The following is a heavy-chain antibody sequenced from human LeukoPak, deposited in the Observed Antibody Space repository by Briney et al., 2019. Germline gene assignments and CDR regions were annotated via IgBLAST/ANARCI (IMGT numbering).Heavy chain of an antibody. CDR1: GGSISSYY. V-gene: IGHV4-59*01. Sequence: SETLSLTCTVSGGSISSYYWSWIRQPPGKGLEWIGYIYYSGSTNYNPSLKSRVTISVDTSKNQFSLKLSSVTAADTAVYYCARGRVRYGYFDYWGQGTLVTVSS. CDR3: ARGRVRYGYFDY. D-gene: IGHD1-14*01. J-gene: IGHJ4*02. CDR2: IYYSGST.